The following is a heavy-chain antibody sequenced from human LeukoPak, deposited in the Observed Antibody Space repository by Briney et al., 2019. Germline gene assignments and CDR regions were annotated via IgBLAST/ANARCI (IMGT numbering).Heavy chain of an antibody. D-gene: IGHD3-22*01. J-gene: IGHJ4*02. V-gene: IGHV3-23*01. Sequence: GGSLRLSCAASGFTFSGYWMRWVRQAPGKGLEWVSAISCSGGSTYYADSVKGRFTISRDNSKNTLYLQMNSLRAEDTAVYYCAKDRVTYYYDSSGYYYGGYFDYWGQGTLVTVSS. CDR2: ISCSGGST. CDR1: GFTFSGYW. CDR3: AKDRVTYYYDSSGYYYGGYFDY.